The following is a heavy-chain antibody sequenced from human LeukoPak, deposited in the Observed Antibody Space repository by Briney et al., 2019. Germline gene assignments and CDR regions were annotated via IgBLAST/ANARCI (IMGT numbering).Heavy chain of an antibody. V-gene: IGHV3-48*04. J-gene: IGHJ6*03. CDR1: EFTFVRYA. Sequence: GGSLRLSCAASEFTFVRYAMNWVRQAPGKGLEWVSYISSSSFKIGYADSVKGRFTISRDNSKNSLYLQMDSLRVEDTAVCYCVRDPSYGSSWYYYMDVWGKGTTVTVSS. D-gene: IGHD6-13*01. CDR2: ISSSSFKI. CDR3: VRDPSYGSSWYYYMDV.